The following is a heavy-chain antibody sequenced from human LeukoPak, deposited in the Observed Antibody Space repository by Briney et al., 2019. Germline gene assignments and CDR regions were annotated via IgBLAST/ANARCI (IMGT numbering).Heavy chain of an antibody. J-gene: IGHJ3*02. V-gene: IGHV4-59*01. Sequence: ETLSLTCTVSGGSISSYYWSWTRQPPGKGLEWIGYIYYSGSTNYNPSLKSRVTISVDTSKNQFSLKLSSVTAADTAVYYCAREIRSASGRMATITGAFDIWGQGTMVTVSS. D-gene: IGHD5-12*01. CDR2: IYYSGST. CDR1: GGSISSYY. CDR3: AREIRSASGRMATITGAFDI.